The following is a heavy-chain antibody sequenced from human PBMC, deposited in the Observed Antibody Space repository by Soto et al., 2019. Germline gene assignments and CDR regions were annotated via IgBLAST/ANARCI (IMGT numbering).Heavy chain of an antibody. CDR3: ARGLFLEWLPSAVNYYYMDV. J-gene: IGHJ6*03. CDR2: INSDGSST. CDR1: GFTFSSYW. D-gene: IGHD3-3*01. V-gene: IGHV3-74*01. Sequence: GGSLRLSCAASGFTFSSYWMHWVRQAPGKGLVWVSRINSDGSSTSYADSVKGRFTISRDNAKNTLYLQMNSLRAEDTAVYYCARGLFLEWLPSAVNYYYMDVWGKGTTVTVSS.